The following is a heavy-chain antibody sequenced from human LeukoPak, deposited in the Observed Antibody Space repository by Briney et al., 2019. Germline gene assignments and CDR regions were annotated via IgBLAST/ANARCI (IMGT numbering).Heavy chain of an antibody. CDR3: ARDPLRGYSYGDFDY. Sequence: GGSLRLSCAASGFTFSSYSMNWVRQAPGKGLEWVSSISSSSSYIYHADSVKGRFTISRDNAKNSLYLQMNSLRAEDTAVYYCARDPLRGYSYGDFDYWGQGTLVTVSS. J-gene: IGHJ4*02. CDR2: ISSSSSYI. D-gene: IGHD5-18*01. V-gene: IGHV3-21*01. CDR1: GFTFSSYS.